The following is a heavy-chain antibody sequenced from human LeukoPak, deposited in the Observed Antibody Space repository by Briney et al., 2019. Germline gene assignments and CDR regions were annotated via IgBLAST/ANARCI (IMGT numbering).Heavy chain of an antibody. J-gene: IGHJ3*02. CDR1: GFPFSTYA. CDR2: VNGDGIET. D-gene: IGHD3-9*01. V-gene: IGHV3-23*01. Sequence: RGSLRLSCAASGFPFSTYAMAWVRQAPGKGLEWVSGVNGDGIETYYADSVRGRFTISRDNSNNTVYLQLSSLRAEDTAIYYCAKDFNSRYYDIVTDAFDIWGQGTMVTVSS. CDR3: AKDFNSRYYDIVTDAFDI.